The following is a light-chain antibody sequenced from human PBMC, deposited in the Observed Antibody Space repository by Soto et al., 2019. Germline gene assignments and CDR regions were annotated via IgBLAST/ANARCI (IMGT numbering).Light chain of an antibody. J-gene: IGKJ3*01. CDR3: QQHGSSPPT. CDR2: GAS. Sequence: EIALTQSPGTLSLSPGERATLSCRASQSVSSSYLAWYQQKPGQAPRLLIYGASSTDTAIPDRFSGSGSWKDFTFTISRLDSEAGAAYYCQQHGSSPPTFGPGTKVDIE. CDR1: QSVSSSY. V-gene: IGKV3-20*01.